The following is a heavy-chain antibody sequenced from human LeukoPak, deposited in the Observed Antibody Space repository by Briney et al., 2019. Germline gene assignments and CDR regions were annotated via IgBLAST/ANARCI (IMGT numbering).Heavy chain of an antibody. J-gene: IGHJ6*03. CDR2: IYYSGST. D-gene: IGHD3-16*02. CDR3: ARQVIWSDYPYYYMDV. V-gene: IGHV4-39*01. CDR1: GGSISSSSYY. Sequence: SETLSLTCTVSGGSISSSSYYWGWIRQPPGKGLEWIGSIYYSGSTYYNPSLKSRVTISVDTSKNQFSLKLSSVTAADTAVYYCARQVIWSDYPYYYMDVWGKGTTVTVSS.